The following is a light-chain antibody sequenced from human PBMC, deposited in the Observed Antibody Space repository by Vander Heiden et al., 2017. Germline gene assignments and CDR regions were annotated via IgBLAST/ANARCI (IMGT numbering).Light chain of an antibody. Sequence: QSALTQPASVSGSPGQSITISCTATSSDVGNVDHVSWYQQHPGKAPKLMIYDVSNRPSGVSHRFSGSKSDNTASLTISGLQAEDDADYYCNSFTTGSTLVIFGGGTKLTVL. CDR2: DVS. CDR3: NSFTTGSTLVI. V-gene: IGLV2-14*03. CDR1: SSDVGNVDH. J-gene: IGLJ2*01.